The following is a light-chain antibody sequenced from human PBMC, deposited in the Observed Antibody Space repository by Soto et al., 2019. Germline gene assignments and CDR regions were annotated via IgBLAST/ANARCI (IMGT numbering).Light chain of an antibody. V-gene: IGLV2-8*01. CDR2: EVS. J-gene: IGLJ2*01. Sequence: QSVLTQPPSASGSPGQSVTISCTGTSSDVGGYNYVSWYQQHPGKAPKLMIYEVSKWPSGVPDRFSGSKSGNTASLTVSGLQAEDEADYYCSSYAGSNKLVFGAGTKLTVL. CDR1: SSDVGGYNY. CDR3: SSYAGSNKLV.